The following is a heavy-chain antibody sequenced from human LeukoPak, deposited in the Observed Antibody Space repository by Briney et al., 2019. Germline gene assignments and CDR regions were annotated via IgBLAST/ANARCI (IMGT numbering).Heavy chain of an antibody. J-gene: IGHJ4*02. CDR1: GFSLDDYA. D-gene: IGHD4-17*01. CDR3: AKDTLPRTTVTDYFDY. V-gene: IGHV3-43D*03. Sequence: GGSLRLSCAASGFSLDDYAMHWVRQTPGKGLEWVSLITWDEKNYYAESVKGRLTISRDNRKNFLYLQMKHLRAGCTALYFFAKDTLPRTTVTDYFDYWGQGTLVTVSS. CDR2: ITWDEKN.